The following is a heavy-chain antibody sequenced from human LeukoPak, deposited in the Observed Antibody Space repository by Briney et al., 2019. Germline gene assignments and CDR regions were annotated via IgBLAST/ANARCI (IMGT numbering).Heavy chain of an antibody. D-gene: IGHD1-26*01. J-gene: IGHJ6*03. Sequence: SETLSLTCAVYGGSFSGYYWSWIRQPPGKGLEWIGEINHSGSTNYNPSLKSRVTISFDTSKNQFSLKLSSVTAADTAVYYCARTGGSFYFYYYMDVWGKGTTVTVSS. CDR2: INHSGST. CDR3: ARTGGSFYFYYYMDV. V-gene: IGHV4-34*01. CDR1: GGSFSGYY.